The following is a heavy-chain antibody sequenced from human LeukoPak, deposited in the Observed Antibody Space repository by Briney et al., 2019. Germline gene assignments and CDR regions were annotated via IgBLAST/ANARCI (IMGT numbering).Heavy chain of an antibody. V-gene: IGHV3-23*01. CDR3: ASSRSLWFGLDY. CDR2: ISGSGGST. J-gene: IGHJ4*02. CDR1: GFTFSSYA. Sequence: PGGSLRLSCAASGFTFSSYAMSWVRQAPGKGLEWVSAISGSGGSTYYADSVKGRFTISRDNAKNSLYLQMNSLRAEDTAVYYCASSRSLWFGLDYWGQGTLVTVSS. D-gene: IGHD3-10*01.